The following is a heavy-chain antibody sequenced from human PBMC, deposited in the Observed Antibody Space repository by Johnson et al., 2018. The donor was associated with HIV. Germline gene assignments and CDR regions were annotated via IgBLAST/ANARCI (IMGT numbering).Heavy chain of an antibody. CDR2: INSDGSST. D-gene: IGHD1-26*01. V-gene: IGHV3-74*01. Sequence: MLLVESGGGLVQPGGSLRLSCAVSGFTFSSYWMHWVRQAPGKGLVWVSRINSDGSSTSYADSVKGRFTISRDNSKNTLYLQMNSLRAEDTAVYYCARGVWWELQGDAFDIWGQGTMVTVSS. CDR3: ARGVWWELQGDAFDI. CDR1: GFTFSSYW. J-gene: IGHJ3*02.